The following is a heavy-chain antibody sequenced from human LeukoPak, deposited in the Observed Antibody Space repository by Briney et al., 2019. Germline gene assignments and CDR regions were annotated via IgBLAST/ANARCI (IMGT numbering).Heavy chain of an antibody. D-gene: IGHD6-19*01. V-gene: IGHV3-21*01. Sequence: PGGSLRLSCAASGFTFNNYHMNWVRQAPGKGLEWVSSISSSSSHIYYAESVKGRFTISRDNAKNSLYLQMNSLRAEDTAVYYCARDVQMLRQWVVRISFDYWGQGTLVTVSS. CDR3: ARDVQMLRQWVVRISFDY. CDR1: GFTFNNYH. J-gene: IGHJ4*02. CDR2: ISSSSSHI.